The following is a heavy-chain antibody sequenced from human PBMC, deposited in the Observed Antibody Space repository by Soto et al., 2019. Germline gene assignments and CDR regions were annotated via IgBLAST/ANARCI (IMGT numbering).Heavy chain of an antibody. V-gene: IGHV1-2*02. CDR2: INPNSGGT. D-gene: IGHD2-15*01. CDR3: ASSLLPGSGLDC. Sequence: VKVSCKASGYTFTGYYMHWVLQAPGQGLEWMGWINPNSGGTNYAQKFQGRVTMTTDTSTSTAYMELRSLRSDDTAVYYCASSLLPGSGLDCWGQGTLVTVSS. J-gene: IGHJ4*02. CDR1: GYTFTGYY.